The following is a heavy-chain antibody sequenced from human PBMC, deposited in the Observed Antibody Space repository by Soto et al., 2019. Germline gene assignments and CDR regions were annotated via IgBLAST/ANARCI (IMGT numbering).Heavy chain of an antibody. CDR2: INAGNGNT. V-gene: IGHV1-3*01. CDR3: ARGGHGYSYGYYYYGMDV. J-gene: IGHJ6*02. Sequence: GASVKVSCKASGYTFTSYAMHWVRQAPGQRLEWMGWINAGNGNTKYSQKFQGRVTITRDTSASTAYMELSSLRSEDTAVYYCARGGHGYSYGYYYYGMDVWGQGTTVTVSS. D-gene: IGHD5-18*01. CDR1: GYTFTSYA.